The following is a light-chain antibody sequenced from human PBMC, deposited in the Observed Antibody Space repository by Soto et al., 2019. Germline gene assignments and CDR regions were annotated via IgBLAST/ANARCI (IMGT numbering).Light chain of an antibody. V-gene: IGKV4-1*01. Sequence: DIVMTQSPDSLAASLGERATISCRSSQSLLYRSNSKNYLAWYQQKPGQPPRLLIYWASTRESGVPDRFSGSGSGTDFTLTISSLQAEDVAVYYCQQYYSTPLTFGGGTKVDIK. CDR2: WAS. J-gene: IGKJ4*01. CDR3: QQYYSTPLT. CDR1: QSLLYRSNSKNY.